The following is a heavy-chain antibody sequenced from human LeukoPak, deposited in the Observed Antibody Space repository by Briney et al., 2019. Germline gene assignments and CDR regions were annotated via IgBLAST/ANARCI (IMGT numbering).Heavy chain of an antibody. CDR2: IYYSGSP. D-gene: IGHD3-9*01. Sequence: PSETLSLTCTVSGGSISSGGYYWSWIRQHPGKGLEWIGYIYYSGSPNYNPSLKSRASISVDTSQNQFSLELTSVTAADTAVYHCGRLLTGHFDPWGQGTLVTVSS. CDR3: GRLLTGHFDP. J-gene: IGHJ5*02. V-gene: IGHV4-30-4*08. CDR1: GGSISSGGYY.